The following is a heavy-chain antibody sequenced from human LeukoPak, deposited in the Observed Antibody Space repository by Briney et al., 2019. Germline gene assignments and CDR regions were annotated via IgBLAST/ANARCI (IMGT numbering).Heavy chain of an antibody. V-gene: IGHV3-23*01. D-gene: IGHD1-26*01. CDR3: AKDLVSGSY. Sequence: GGSLRLSCTASGFTFNFYSMNWVRQAPGKGLEWVSAISGSGGSTYYADSVQGRFTISRDNSKNPLYLQINSLRAEDTAAYYCAKDLVSGSYWGQGTLVTVSS. J-gene: IGHJ4*02. CDR2: ISGSGGST. CDR1: GFTFNFYS.